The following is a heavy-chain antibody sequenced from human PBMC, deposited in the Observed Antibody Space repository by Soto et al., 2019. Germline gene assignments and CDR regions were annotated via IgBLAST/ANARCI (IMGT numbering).Heavy chain of an antibody. CDR1: GGSISSSSYY. Sequence: PSXTLSLTCNVSGGSISSSSYYWGLIRQPPGKGLEWIGSIYYSGSTYYNPSLKSRVTISVDTSKNQFSLKLSSVTAEDTAVYYCARHWRELLLRLWFDPWGQGTLVTVSS. CDR2: IYYSGST. V-gene: IGHV4-39*01. CDR3: ARHWRELLLRLWFDP. J-gene: IGHJ5*02. D-gene: IGHD2-15*01.